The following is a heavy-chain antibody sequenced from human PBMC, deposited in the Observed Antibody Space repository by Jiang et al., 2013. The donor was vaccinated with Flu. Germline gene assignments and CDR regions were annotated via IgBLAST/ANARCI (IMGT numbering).Heavy chain of an antibody. J-gene: IGHJ6*02. D-gene: IGHD5-18*01. V-gene: IGHV3-66*01. Sequence: LESGVGLVQPGGSLRLSCAASGFNVSINYMSWVRQAPGKGLEWVSIIYSGGSTYYADSEKGRFTISRDNSENTLYLQMNSLRAEDTAVYYCARDRLETAMGEYYYYYYGMDVWGQGTTVSVSS. CDR2: IYSGGST. CDR1: GFNVSINY. CDR3: ARDRLETAMGEYYYYYYGMDV.